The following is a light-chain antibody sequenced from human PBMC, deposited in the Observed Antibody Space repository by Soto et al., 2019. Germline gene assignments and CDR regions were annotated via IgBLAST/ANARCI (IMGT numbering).Light chain of an antibody. Sequence: EIVMTQSPATLSVSPGERATLAFRASQSVSNNLAWSQQKPGQAPRLLIYGASTRATGIPARFSGSGSGTEFTLTISSLQSEDFSVYYCQQYNIWLLTFGGGTKVAIK. V-gene: IGKV3-15*01. J-gene: IGKJ4*01. CDR3: QQYNIWLLT. CDR2: GAS. CDR1: QSVSNN.